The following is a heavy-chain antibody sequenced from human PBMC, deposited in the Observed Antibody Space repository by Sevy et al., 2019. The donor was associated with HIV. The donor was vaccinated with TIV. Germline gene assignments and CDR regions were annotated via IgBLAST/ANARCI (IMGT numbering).Heavy chain of an antibody. CDR1: AFTFSSYS. V-gene: IGHV3-21*01. D-gene: IGHD6-19*01. CDR3: ASDSAVAGAFDY. CDR2: ISSSSSYI. J-gene: IGHJ4*02. Sequence: GGSLRLSCAASAFTFSSYSMNWVRQAPGKGLEWVSSISSSSSYIYYADSVKGRFTISRDNAKNSLYLQMNSLRAEDTAVYYCASDSAVAGAFDYWGQGTLVTVSS.